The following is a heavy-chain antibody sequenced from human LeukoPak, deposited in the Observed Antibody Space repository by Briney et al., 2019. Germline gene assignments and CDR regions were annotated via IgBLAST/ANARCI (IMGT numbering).Heavy chain of an antibody. J-gene: IGHJ6*02. CDR3: AKAVAALYYYYYGMDV. V-gene: IGHV3-23*01. CDR2: ISGSGGST. Sequence: GGSLRLSCAASGFTFSSYAMSWVRQAPGKGLEWVSAISGSGGSTYYADSVKGRFTISRDNSKDTLYLQMNSLRAEDTAVYYCAKAVAALYYYYYGMDVWGQGTTVTVSS. CDR1: GFTFSSYA. D-gene: IGHD6-19*01.